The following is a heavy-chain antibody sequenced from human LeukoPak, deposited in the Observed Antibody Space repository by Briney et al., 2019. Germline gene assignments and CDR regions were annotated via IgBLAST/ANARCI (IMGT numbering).Heavy chain of an antibody. D-gene: IGHD3-3*01. J-gene: IGHJ6*03. V-gene: IGHV1-2*02. Sequence: ASVKVSCKASGYTFTGYYMHWVRQAPGQGLEWMGWINPNSGGTNYAQKFQGRVTMTRDTSISTAYMELSRLRSDDTAVYYCARDKVYDFWIGRHMDVWGKGTTVTVSS. CDR1: GYTFTGYY. CDR2: INPNSGGT. CDR3: ARDKVYDFWIGRHMDV.